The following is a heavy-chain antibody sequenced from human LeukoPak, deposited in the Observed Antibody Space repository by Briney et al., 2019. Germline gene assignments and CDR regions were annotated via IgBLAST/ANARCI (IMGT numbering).Heavy chain of an antibody. CDR2: VIPIFGPA. J-gene: IGHJ4*02. CDR1: GGTFSSYA. Sequence: SVKVSCKASGGTFSSYAISLVRQAPGQGLEWMGGVIPIFGPANYAQKFQGRVTMTADESTNTAHMELSSLRFEDTAVYYCARGLGNFDFWGQGTLVTVSS. CDR3: ARGLGNFDF. V-gene: IGHV1-69*13. D-gene: IGHD3-10*01.